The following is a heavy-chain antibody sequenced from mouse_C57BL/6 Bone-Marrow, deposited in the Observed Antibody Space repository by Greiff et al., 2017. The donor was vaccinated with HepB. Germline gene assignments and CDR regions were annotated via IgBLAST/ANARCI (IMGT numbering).Heavy chain of an antibody. CDR3: ARDRTYFDY. V-gene: IGHV5-16*01. CDR2: INYDGSST. J-gene: IGHJ2*01. Sequence: EVMLVESEGGLVQPGSSMKLSCTASGFTFSDYYMAWVRQVPEKGLEWVANINYDGSSTYYLDSLKSRFIISRDNAKNILYLQMSSLKSEDTATYYCARDRTYFDYWGQGTTLTVSS. CDR1: GFTFSDYY.